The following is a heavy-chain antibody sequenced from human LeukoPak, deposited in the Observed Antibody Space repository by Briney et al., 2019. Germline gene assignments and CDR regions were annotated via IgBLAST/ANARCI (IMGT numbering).Heavy chain of an antibody. V-gene: IGHV3-7*03. D-gene: IGHD3-10*01. Sequence: GGSLRLSCVASGLTLDKYWMTWVRQAPGKGLEWVANIRQDGREKDLVDSAKGRFTISRDDATSSVYLQMSSVRVEDTAIYYCARGRFFYGWGMDVWGQGTTVTVS. CDR2: IRQDGREK. J-gene: IGHJ6*02. CDR3: ARGRFFYGWGMDV. CDR1: GLTLDKYW.